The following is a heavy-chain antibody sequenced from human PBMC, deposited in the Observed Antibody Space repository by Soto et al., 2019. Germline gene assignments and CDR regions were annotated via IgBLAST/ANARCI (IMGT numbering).Heavy chain of an antibody. CDR3: ARPWGWEFDY. V-gene: IGHV3-30-3*01. CDR2: ISYDGSNK. D-gene: IGHD1-26*01. CDR1: GFTFSSYA. J-gene: IGHJ4*02. Sequence: QVQLVESGGGVVQPGRSLRLSCAASGFTFSSYAMHWVRQAPGKGLEWVAVISYDGSNKYYADSVKGRFTISRDNSKDPVYLQMNSLRAEDTAVYYGARPWGWEFDYWGQGTLVTVSS.